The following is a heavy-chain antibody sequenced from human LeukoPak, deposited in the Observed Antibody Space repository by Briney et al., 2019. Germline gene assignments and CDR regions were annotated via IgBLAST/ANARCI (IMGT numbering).Heavy chain of an antibody. CDR3: AREDVEMATIDY. J-gene: IGHJ4*02. V-gene: IGHV4-34*01. CDR1: GGSFSGYY. D-gene: IGHD5-24*01. Sequence: NPSETLSLTCAVYGGSFSGYYWSWIRQPPGKGLEWIGEINHSGSTNYNPSLKSRVTISVDTSKNQFSLKLSSVTAADTAVYYCAREDVEMATIDYWGQGTLVTVSS. CDR2: INHSGST.